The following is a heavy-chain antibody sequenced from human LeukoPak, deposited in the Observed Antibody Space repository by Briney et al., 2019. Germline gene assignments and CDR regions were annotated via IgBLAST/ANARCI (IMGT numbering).Heavy chain of an antibody. CDR1: GYTLTELS. CDR2: FDPEDGET. D-gene: IGHD3-22*01. J-gene: IGHJ4*02. V-gene: IGHV1-24*01. Sequence: ASVKVSCNVSGYTLTELSMHWVRQAPGKGLEWMGGFDPEDGETIYAQKFQGRVTMTEDTSTDTAYMELSSLRFEDTAVYYCATVYDSSGLGGYWGQGTLVTVSS. CDR3: ATVYDSSGLGGY.